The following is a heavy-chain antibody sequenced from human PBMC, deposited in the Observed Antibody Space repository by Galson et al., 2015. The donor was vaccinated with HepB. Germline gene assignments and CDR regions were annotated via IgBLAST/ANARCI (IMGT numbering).Heavy chain of an antibody. CDR1: GFTFSSYA. CDR3: AKSYDSSGYPPFDTPQTDY. Sequence: SLRLSCAASGFTFSSYAMSWVRQAPGKGLEWVSAISGSGGSTYYADSVKGRFTISRDNSKNTLYLQMNSLRAEDTAVYYCAKSYDSSGYPPFDTPQTDYWGQGTLVTVSS. CDR2: ISGSGGST. J-gene: IGHJ4*02. D-gene: IGHD3-22*01. V-gene: IGHV3-23*01.